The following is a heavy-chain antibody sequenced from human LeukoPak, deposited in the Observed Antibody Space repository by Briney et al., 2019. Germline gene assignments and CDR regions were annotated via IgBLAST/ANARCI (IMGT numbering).Heavy chain of an antibody. V-gene: IGHV1-69*01. CDR3: ARGVLVVVSAARGWFDP. Sequence: GSSVKVSCKASGGTFISYAISWVRQAPGQGLEWMGGIIPIFGTANYAQKFQGRVTITADESTSTAYMELSSLRSEDTAVYYCARGVLVVVSAARGWFDPWGQGTLVTVSS. J-gene: IGHJ5*02. CDR2: IIPIFGTA. D-gene: IGHD2-2*01. CDR1: GGTFISYA.